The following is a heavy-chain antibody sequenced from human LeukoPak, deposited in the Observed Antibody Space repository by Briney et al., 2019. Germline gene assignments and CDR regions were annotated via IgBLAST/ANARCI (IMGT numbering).Heavy chain of an antibody. V-gene: IGHV1-46*01. CDR3: ATGYGTTVTDY. J-gene: IGHJ4*02. CDR1: GYTFTSYY. CDR2: INPSGGST. D-gene: IGHD4-17*01. Sequence: ASVKVSCKASGYTFTSYYMHWVRQAPGQGLEWMGIINPSGGSTSYAQKFQGRVTMTEDTSTDTAYMELSSLRSEDTAVYYCATGYGTTVTDYWGQGTLVTVSS.